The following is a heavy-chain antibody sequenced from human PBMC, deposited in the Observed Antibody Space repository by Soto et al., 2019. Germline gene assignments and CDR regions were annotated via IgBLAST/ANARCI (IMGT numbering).Heavy chain of an antibody. D-gene: IGHD3-10*01. CDR3: ARVGSGFGELLTYGMDV. V-gene: IGHV3-20*04. CDR2: INWNGGST. CDR1: GFTFDDYG. J-gene: IGHJ6*02. Sequence: GGSLRLSCAASGFTFDDYGMSWVRQAPGKGLEWVSGINWNGGSTGYADSVKGRFTISRDNAKNSLYLQMNSLRAEDTALYYCARVGSGFGELLTYGMDVWGQGTTVTVSS.